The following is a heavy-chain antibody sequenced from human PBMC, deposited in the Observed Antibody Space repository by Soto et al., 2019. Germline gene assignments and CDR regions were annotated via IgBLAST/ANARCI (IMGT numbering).Heavy chain of an antibody. Sequence: QVQLVQSGAEVKKPGSSVKVSCKASGDTFTSNAISWVRQAPGQGLEWMGTVLPVFGTTNYAPKFRGRLTITADDSSSTAYMELRSLKSEDTAVYYCARDRALRGFDYLGQGTLVTVSS. D-gene: IGHD3-10*01. J-gene: IGHJ4*02. CDR2: VLPVFGTT. CDR1: GDTFTSNA. CDR3: ARDRALRGFDY. V-gene: IGHV1-69*18.